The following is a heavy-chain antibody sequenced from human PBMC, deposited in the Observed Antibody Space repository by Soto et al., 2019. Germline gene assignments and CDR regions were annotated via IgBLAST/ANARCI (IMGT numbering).Heavy chain of an antibody. CDR2: IYYSGTH. D-gene: IGHD5-12*01. V-gene: IGHV4-59*01. J-gene: IGHJ4*02. Sequence: KTSETLSLTCTVSGGSISSYYWSWVRQPPGKGLEWIGYIYYSGTHSYNPSLKSRLTISLDTSKNQFSLELSSVTAADTAVYFCARVQMATLYFDYWGQGTLVTVSS. CDR1: GGSISSYY. CDR3: ARVQMATLYFDY.